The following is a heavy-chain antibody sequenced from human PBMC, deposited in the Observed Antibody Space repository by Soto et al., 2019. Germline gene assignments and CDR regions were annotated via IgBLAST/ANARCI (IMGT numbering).Heavy chain of an antibody. CDR1: GGTFSSYA. Sequence: SVKVSFKASGGTFSSYAISLVRQTPGQGLEWMGGIIPISGTANYAQKFQGRVTITADKSTSTAYMELSSLRSEDTAVYYCASLVQGSPRPRSYWFHPWGQGNLVTLSS. CDR2: IIPISGTA. V-gene: IGHV1-69*06. J-gene: IGHJ5*02. CDR3: ASLVQGSPRPRSYWFHP.